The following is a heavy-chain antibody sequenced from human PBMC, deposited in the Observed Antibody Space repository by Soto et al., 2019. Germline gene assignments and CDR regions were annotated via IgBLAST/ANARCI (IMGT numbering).Heavy chain of an antibody. D-gene: IGHD2-2*01. CDR1: GFILSSYA. CDR3: ARAGSDIVVVPADY. Sequence: LRLSCAASGFILSSYAMHGVRQAPGKGLEWVAVILYDGSNKYYADSVKGRFTISRDNSKNTLYLQMNSLRAEDTAVYYCARAGSDIVVVPADYWGQGTLVTVSS. V-gene: IGHV3-30-3*01. J-gene: IGHJ4*02. CDR2: ILYDGSNK.